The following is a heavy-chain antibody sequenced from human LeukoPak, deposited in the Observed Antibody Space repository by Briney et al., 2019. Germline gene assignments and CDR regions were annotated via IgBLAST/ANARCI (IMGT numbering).Heavy chain of an antibody. CDR3: AKDQVDSSGYLGYHYYYGMDV. Sequence: GGSLRLSCAPPGSPFTSYPRSWVPQPPGKGLEWVSPLSVIVVSTYYADSVKGRFTISRDNSKNTLYMQMNSLRAEDTAVYYCAKDQVDSSGYLGYHYYYGMDVWGQGTTVTVS. J-gene: IGHJ6*02. CDR1: GSPFTSYP. V-gene: IGHV3-23*01. CDR2: LSVIVVST. D-gene: IGHD3-22*01.